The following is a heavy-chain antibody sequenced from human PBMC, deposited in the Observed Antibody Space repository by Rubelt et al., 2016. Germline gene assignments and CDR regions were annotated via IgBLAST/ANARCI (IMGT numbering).Heavy chain of an antibody. CDR1: GFTVRGNY. D-gene: IGHD6-19*01. Sequence: EVQLVESGGDLIQPGGSLRLSCAASGFTVRGNYMSWVRQPPGEGLVWVSRINGDGSSTNYADFVKGRFTSSRDNAKNTLYLQMNSLRAEDTAVYYCASGLVLWGQGTLVTVSS. J-gene: IGHJ4*02. V-gene: IGHV3-74*02. CDR2: INGDGSST. CDR3: ASGLVL.